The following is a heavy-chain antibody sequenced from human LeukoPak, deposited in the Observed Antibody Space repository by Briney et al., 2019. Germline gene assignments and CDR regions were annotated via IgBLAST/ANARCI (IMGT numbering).Heavy chain of an antibody. J-gene: IGHJ3*02. V-gene: IGHV1-69*06. CDR2: IIPIFDTA. CDR3: ARDSAEQLADGFDI. CDR1: GGTFSSYT. Sequence: SVKVSCKASGGTFSSYTISWVRQAPGQGLEWMGGIIPIFDTAIYAQKFQGTVTITADKSTSTAYMELSSLRSEDTAVYYCARDSAEQLADGFDIWGQGTMVTVSS. D-gene: IGHD6-13*01.